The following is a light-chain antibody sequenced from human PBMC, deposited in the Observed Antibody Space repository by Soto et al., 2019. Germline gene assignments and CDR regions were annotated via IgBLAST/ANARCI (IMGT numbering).Light chain of an antibody. CDR2: AAS. CDR1: QSISSY. Sequence: DIQMTQSPSSLSASVGDRVTITCRASQSISSYLNWYQQKPGKAPKLLISAASSLQSGVPSRFSGSGSGTDFTLTISSLQPEDFATYYCQQSYSTRVTFGPGTKVDIK. CDR3: QQSYSTRVT. J-gene: IGKJ3*01. V-gene: IGKV1-39*01.